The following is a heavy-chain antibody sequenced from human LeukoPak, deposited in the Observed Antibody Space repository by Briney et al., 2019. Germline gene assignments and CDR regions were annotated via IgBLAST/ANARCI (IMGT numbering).Heavy chain of an antibody. J-gene: IGHJ5*02. CDR1: GFTFSSYE. V-gene: IGHV3-48*03. CDR3: VRAHHPGGWFDP. CDR2: ISSSGSTI. D-gene: IGHD3-10*01. Sequence: GGSLRLSCAASGFTFSSYEMNWVRQAPGKGLEWVSYISSSGSTIYYADSVKGRFTISRDNAKNSLYLQMNSLTAEDTAVHYCVRAHHPGGWFDPWGQGTLVTVSS.